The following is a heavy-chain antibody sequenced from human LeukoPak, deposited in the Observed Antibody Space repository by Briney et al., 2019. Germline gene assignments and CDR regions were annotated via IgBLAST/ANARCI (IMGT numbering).Heavy chain of an antibody. J-gene: IGHJ4*02. CDR3: ARQDDKYGGDY. D-gene: IGHD3-22*01. CDR2: ISFDGTDK. V-gene: IGHV3-30*04. Sequence: PGGSLRLSCAPSGFTFSTYAMHWVRQAPGKGLEWVAVISFDGTDKYYADSVKGRFTISRDSSKNTLYLQMNSLGAEDSAVYYCARQDDKYGGDYWGQGTLVTVSS. CDR1: GFTFSTYA.